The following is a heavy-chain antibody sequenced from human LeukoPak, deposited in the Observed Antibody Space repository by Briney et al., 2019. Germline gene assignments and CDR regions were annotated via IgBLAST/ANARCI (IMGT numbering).Heavy chain of an antibody. Sequence: GGSLRLSRAASGFTFDDYGMSWVRQAPGKGLEWVSGINWNGGSTGYADSVKGRFTISRDNAKNSLYLQMNSLRAEDTALYYCARDYSNYVSPDYWGQGTLVTVSS. CDR1: GFTFDDYG. J-gene: IGHJ4*02. CDR2: INWNGGST. CDR3: ARDYSNYVSPDY. V-gene: IGHV3-20*04. D-gene: IGHD4-11*01.